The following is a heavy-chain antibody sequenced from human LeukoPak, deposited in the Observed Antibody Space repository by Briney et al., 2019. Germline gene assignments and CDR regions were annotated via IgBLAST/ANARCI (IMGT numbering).Heavy chain of an antibody. V-gene: IGHV4-59*08. CDR1: GGSFSGYY. CDR2: IYYSGST. CDR3: ARLYDLYYFDC. Sequence: SETLSLTCAVYGGSFSGYYWSWIRQPAGKGLEWIGCIYYSGSTNYNPSLKSRVTISVDTSKNQFSLKLRSVTAADTAVYYCARLYDLYYFDCWGQGTLVAVSS. D-gene: IGHD3-3*01. J-gene: IGHJ4*02.